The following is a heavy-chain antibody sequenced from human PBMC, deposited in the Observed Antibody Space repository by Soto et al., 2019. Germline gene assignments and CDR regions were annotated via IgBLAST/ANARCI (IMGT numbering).Heavy chain of an antibody. CDR1: GDSISSSAW. V-gene: IGHV4-4*02. CDR3: ARDYAGITGTTLV. J-gene: IGHJ4*02. D-gene: IGHD1-20*01. Sequence: QVQLQESGPGLVKPSGTLSLTCAVSGDSISSSAWWTWVRQPPGKGLEWIGEIHHSGGPNYNPSLKSQVTISIDKPKNQFSLKLSPVTAADTAVYYCARDYAGITGTTLVWGQGLLVTVSS. CDR2: IHHSGGP.